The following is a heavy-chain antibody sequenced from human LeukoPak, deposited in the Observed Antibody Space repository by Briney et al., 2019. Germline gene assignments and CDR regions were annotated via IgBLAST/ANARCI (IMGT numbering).Heavy chain of an antibody. CDR2: IGTAGDT. V-gene: IGHV3-13*01. Sequence: GGSLRLSCAASGFTFSSYDMHWVRQATGKGLEWVSAIGTAGDTYYPGSVKGRFTISRENAKNSLYLQMNSLRAGDTAVYYCARSPAGVVPAAIGYYGMDVWGQGTTVTVSS. J-gene: IGHJ6*02. CDR1: GFTFSSYD. D-gene: IGHD2-2*02. CDR3: ARSPAGVVPAAIGYYGMDV.